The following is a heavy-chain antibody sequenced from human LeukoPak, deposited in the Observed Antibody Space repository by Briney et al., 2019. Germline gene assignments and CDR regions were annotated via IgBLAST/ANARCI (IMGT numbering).Heavy chain of an antibody. Sequence: PGGSLRPSCAASGFTFSSYAMSWVRQAPGKGLEWVSGIGGSDGSTFYADSVKGRFTISRDNSKNTLFLQMNSLRAGDTAVYYCAKDRKIRGVTAFDYWGQGTLVTVSS. CDR1: GFTFSSYA. V-gene: IGHV3-23*01. CDR2: IGGSDGST. CDR3: AKDRKIRGVTAFDY. D-gene: IGHD3-10*01. J-gene: IGHJ4*02.